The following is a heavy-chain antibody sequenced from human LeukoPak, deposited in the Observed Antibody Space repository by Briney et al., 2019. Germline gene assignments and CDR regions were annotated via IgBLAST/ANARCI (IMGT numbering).Heavy chain of an antibody. CDR3: AKLDYYGNY. V-gene: IGHV3-23*01. J-gene: IGHJ4*02. CDR2: ISGSSVTT. CDR1: GFTFRSYV. Sequence: GGSLRLSCAASGFTFRSYVMSWVRQAPGRGLEWVSTISGSSVTTYYADSVKGRFTISRDNSKNTLYLQMNRLRAEDTAVYYCAKLDYYGNYWGQGTLVTVSS. D-gene: IGHD3-10*01.